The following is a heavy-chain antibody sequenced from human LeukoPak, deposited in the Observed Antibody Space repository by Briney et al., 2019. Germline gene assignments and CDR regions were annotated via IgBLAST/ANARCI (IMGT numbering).Heavy chain of an antibody. CDR3: AKDRVAIFGVVTTHWFDP. V-gene: IGHV3-23*01. CDR2: ITSSGDNT. Sequence: KTGGSLRLSCAASGFTFSSYAMNWVRQAPGKGLEWVSGITSSGDNTYYADSVKGRFTISRDNSKKTLWLQLNSLRVEDTAVYYFAKDRVAIFGVVTTHWFDPWGQGTLVTVSS. D-gene: IGHD3-3*01. CDR1: GFTFSSYA. J-gene: IGHJ5*02.